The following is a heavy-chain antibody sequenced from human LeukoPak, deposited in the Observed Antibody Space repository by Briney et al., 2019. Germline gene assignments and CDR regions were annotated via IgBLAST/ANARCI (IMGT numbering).Heavy chain of an antibody. Sequence: GGSLRLSCAASGFTFDDYAMHWVRQAPGKGLEWVSGISWNSGSIGYADSVKGRFTISRDNAKNSLYLQMNSLRAEDTALYYCAKDIAAARTHAFDIWGQGTMVTVSS. CDR1: GFTFDDYA. V-gene: IGHV3-9*01. D-gene: IGHD6-13*01. CDR2: ISWNSGSI. J-gene: IGHJ3*02. CDR3: AKDIAAARTHAFDI.